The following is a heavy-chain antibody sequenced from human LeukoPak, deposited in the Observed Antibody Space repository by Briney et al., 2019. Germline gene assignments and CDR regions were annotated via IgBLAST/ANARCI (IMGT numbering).Heavy chain of an antibody. Sequence: PSETLSLNCIVSGGSISSSFYYWGWIRQPPGKGLEWIGSIYYSGSINYNPSLKSRVTITVDTSKNQFSLKLSSVTAADTAVYYCAWDYWGQGTLVTVSS. CDR3: AWDY. CDR1: GGSISSSFYY. CDR2: IYYSGSI. V-gene: IGHV4-39*07. J-gene: IGHJ4*02.